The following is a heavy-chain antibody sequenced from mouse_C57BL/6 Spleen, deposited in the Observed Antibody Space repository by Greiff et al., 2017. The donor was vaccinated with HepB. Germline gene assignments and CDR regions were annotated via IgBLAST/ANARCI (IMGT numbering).Heavy chain of an antibody. D-gene: IGHD2-4*01. CDR1: GFTFSSYG. CDR2: ISSGGSYT. CDR3: ARKEGYDYDNYAMDY. J-gene: IGHJ4*01. V-gene: IGHV5-6*01. Sequence: EVKVVESGGDLVKPGGSLKLSCAASGFTFSSYGMSWVRQTPDKRLEWVATISSGGSYTYYPDSVKGRFTISRDNAKNTLYLQMSSLKYEDTAMYYCARKEGYDYDNYAMDYWGQGTSVTVSS.